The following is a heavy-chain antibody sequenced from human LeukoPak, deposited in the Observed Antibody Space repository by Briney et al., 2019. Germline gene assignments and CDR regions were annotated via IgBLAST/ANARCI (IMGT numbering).Heavy chain of an antibody. CDR3: AKDLEVWFGESPVDY. J-gene: IGHJ4*02. D-gene: IGHD3-10*01. Sequence: PGGSLRLSCSASGFTFSNYGMHWVRQAPGKGLEWVAVISYEGSNKYYADSVKGRFTISRDNSKYTLYLQMNSLRSEDTAVYYCAKDLEVWFGESPVDYWGQGTLVTVSS. CDR1: GFTFSNYG. V-gene: IGHV3-30*18. CDR2: ISYEGSNK.